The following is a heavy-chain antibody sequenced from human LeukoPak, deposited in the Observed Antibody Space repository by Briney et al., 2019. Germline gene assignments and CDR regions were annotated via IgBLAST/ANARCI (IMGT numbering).Heavy chain of an antibody. J-gene: IGHJ3*02. CDR3: AKDLAVTTPFDAFDI. D-gene: IGHD4-11*01. V-gene: IGHV3-7*03. CDR1: GFTFSGYW. Sequence: PGGSLRLSCAASGFTFSGYWMTWVRQAPGKGLEWVANIKQDGSEKYYVDSVKGRFTISRDNAKNSLYLQMNSLRAEDTAVYYCAKDLAVTTPFDAFDIWGQGTMVTVSS. CDR2: IKQDGSEK.